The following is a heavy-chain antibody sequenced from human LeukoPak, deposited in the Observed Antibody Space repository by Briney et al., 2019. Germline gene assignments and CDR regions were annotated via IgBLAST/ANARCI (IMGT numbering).Heavy chain of an antibody. CDR1: GYTFTSYY. CDR2: INPSGGST. J-gene: IGHJ5*02. Sequence: ASVKVSCKASGYTFTSYYMHWVRQAPGQGLEWVGIINPSGGSTSYAKKFQGRVTMTRDTSTSTVYMELSSLRSEDTAVYYCARVPYGDYASNWFDPWGQGTVVTVSS. D-gene: IGHD4-17*01. CDR3: ARVPYGDYASNWFDP. V-gene: IGHV1-46*01.